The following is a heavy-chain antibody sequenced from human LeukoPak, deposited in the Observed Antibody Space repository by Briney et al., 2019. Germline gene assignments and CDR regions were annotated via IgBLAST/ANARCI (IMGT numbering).Heavy chain of an antibody. CDR3: ARDRGTLTLVDAFDI. V-gene: IGHV3-7*01. D-gene: IGHD4-17*01. CDR2: IKQDGSQK. J-gene: IGHJ3*02. Sequence: GGSLRLSCAASGFTFSRSRMSWVRQAPGKGLEWVASIKQDGSQKFYVDSVKGRFTISRDNAKNSLFLQMNSLRAEDTAVYCCARDRGTLTLVDAFDIWGPGTTVTVSS. CDR1: GFTFSRSR.